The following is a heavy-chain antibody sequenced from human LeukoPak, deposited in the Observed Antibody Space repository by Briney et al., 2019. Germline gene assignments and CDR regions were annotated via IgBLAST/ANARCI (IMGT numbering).Heavy chain of an antibody. Sequence: PGGSLRLSCAASGFTFSSYAMSWVRQAPGKGLEWVSAISGSGGSTYFADSVKGRFTISRDNSKNTLYLQMNSLRAEDTAVYYCARERVRGVHYGMDVWGKGTTVTVSS. CDR3: ARERVRGVHYGMDV. CDR1: GFTFSSYA. J-gene: IGHJ6*04. V-gene: IGHV3-23*01. CDR2: ISGSGGST. D-gene: IGHD3-10*01.